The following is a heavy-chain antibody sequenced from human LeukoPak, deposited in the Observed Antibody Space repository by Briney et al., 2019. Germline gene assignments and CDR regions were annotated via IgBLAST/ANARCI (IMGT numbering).Heavy chain of an antibody. Sequence: ASVKVPCKASGGTFSSYAISWVRQAPGQGLEWMGRIIPILGIANYAQKFQGRVTITADKSTSTAYMELSSLRSEDTAVYYCARTPSGYSYGYDYWGQGTLVTVSS. V-gene: IGHV1-69*04. CDR1: GGTFSSYA. D-gene: IGHD5-18*01. CDR3: ARTPSGYSYGYDY. J-gene: IGHJ4*02. CDR2: IIPILGIA.